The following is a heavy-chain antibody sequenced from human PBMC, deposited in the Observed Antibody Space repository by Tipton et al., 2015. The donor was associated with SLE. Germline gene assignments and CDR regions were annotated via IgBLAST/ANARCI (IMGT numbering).Heavy chain of an antibody. CDR2: IRYEGSTQ. D-gene: IGHD6-19*01. CDR3: AKGQYYFDY. Sequence: SLRLSCAASGFIFSSFGMHWVRQAPGKGLEWVAFIRYEGSTQYYRDSVKGRFIISRDNSKNTLYLQINSLRDEDTAVYYCAKGQYYFDYWGQGTLVTVSS. CDR1: GFIFSSFG. V-gene: IGHV3-30*02. J-gene: IGHJ4*02.